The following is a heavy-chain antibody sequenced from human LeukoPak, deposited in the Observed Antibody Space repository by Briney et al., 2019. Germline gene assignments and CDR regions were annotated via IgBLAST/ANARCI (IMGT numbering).Heavy chain of an antibody. CDR1: GFTFNDHS. CDR2: IGWNSGRL. CDR3: VIGTGSQPRAGAFEF. D-gene: IGHD3/OR15-3a*01. V-gene: IGHV3-9*01. J-gene: IGHJ3*01. Sequence: GGSLRLSCASSGFTFNDHSMNWVRQAPGKGLEWVAGIGWNSGRLGYADSVKGRLTISRDNTKNCLELQLTGLRREDTALYYCVIGTGSQPRAGAFEFWGQGTSVTVSS.